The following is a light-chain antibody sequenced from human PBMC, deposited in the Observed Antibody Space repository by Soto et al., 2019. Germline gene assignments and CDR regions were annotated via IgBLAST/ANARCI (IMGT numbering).Light chain of an antibody. CDR1: QSVRTY. CDR2: DAS. J-gene: IGKJ2*03. Sequence: EIVLTQSPVTLSLSPGERATLSCRASQSVRTYLAWYQVKPGQAPRLLIYDASRRASGVPARFSGSGSGTDFTLTISSLEPEDFALYYCQQYTTWPRFGQGTKLEIK. V-gene: IGKV3-11*01. CDR3: QQYTTWPR.